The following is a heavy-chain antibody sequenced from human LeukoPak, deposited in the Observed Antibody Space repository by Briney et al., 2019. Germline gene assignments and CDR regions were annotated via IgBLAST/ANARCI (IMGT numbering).Heavy chain of an antibody. D-gene: IGHD6-19*01. CDR2: ISAYNGNT. CDR3: ARSVQSLLAVAATTPIDY. J-gene: IGHJ4*02. V-gene: IGHV1-18*01. CDR1: GYTFTSYG. Sequence: GASVKVSCQASGYTFTSYGISWVRQAPGQGLEWMGWISAYNGNTNYAQKLQGRVTMTTDTSTSRAYMELRSLRSEDTAVYYCARSVQSLLAVAATTPIDYWGQGTLVTVSS.